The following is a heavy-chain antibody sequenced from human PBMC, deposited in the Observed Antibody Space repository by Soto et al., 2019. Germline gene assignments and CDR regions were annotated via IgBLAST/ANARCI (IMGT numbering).Heavy chain of an antibody. CDR2: IIPMLGMS. CDR3: ATNYGSGSAHFDN. Sequence: QVQLLQSGAEVKKPGSSVKVSCTASGDTFNFYTISWVRQAPGQGPEWMGRIIPMLGMSNYAQNFQGRVTLISDXXTSTAYMELSTLRSEDTALYYCATNYGSGSAHFDNWGQGTLVTVSS. V-gene: IGHV1-69*02. CDR1: GDTFNFYT. J-gene: IGHJ4*02. D-gene: IGHD3-10*01.